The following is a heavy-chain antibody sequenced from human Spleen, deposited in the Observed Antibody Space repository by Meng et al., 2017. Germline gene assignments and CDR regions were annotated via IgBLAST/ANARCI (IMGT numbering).Heavy chain of an antibody. D-gene: IGHD3-10*01. V-gene: IGHV3-21*01. CDR1: GYSFTNYW. CDR3: ARDLPHCYGSGNRFDP. J-gene: IGHJ5*02. Sequence: GESLKISCKGSGYSFTNYWLGWVRQMPGKGLEWVSFISGSSSYIYYADSVRGRFTISRDNAKNSLYLQMNSLRAEDTALYYCARDLPHCYGSGNRFDPWGQGTLVTVSS. CDR2: ISGSSSYI.